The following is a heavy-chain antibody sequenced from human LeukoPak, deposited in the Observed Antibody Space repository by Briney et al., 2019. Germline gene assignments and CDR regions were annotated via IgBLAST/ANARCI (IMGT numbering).Heavy chain of an antibody. CDR1: GFTVSSNY. J-gene: IGHJ4*02. Sequence: GGSLRLSCAASGFTVSSNYMSWVRQAPGKGLEWVAYIKQDGSEKYYVDSVKGRFTISRDNAKNSLYLQMNSLRGEDTAVYYCARLWWSYFDYWGQGTLVTVSS. CDR2: IKQDGSEK. D-gene: IGHD2-21*01. CDR3: ARLWWSYFDY. V-gene: IGHV3-7*02.